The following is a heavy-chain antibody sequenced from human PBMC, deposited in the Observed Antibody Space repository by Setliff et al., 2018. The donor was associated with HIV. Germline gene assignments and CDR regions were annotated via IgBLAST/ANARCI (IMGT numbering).Heavy chain of an antibody. V-gene: IGHV4-34*01. D-gene: IGHD3-9*01. CDR2: INHGGST. CDR1: DGSFSGYF. CDR3: ARHPWGNDILTGYFPFDY. Sequence: PSETLSLTCAVYDGSFSGYFWSWIRQPPGKGLEWIGEINHGGSTYYNPSLKSRVIITMDASKNHFSLNLTSVTAADTAVYYCARHPWGNDILTGYFPFDYWGQGTLVTVSS. J-gene: IGHJ4*02.